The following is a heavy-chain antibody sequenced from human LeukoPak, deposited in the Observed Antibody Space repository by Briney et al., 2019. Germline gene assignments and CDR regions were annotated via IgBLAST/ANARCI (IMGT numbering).Heavy chain of an antibody. CDR2: TSDSGGNT. V-gene: IGHV3-23*01. CDR3: AKDPSHYYDSSGYWNFDY. Sequence: GGSLRLSCAASGFTFSSYAMSWVRQAPGKGLQWVSATSDSGGNTYYADFVKGRFTISRDNSKSTLYLQMNSLRAEDTAVYYCAKDPSHYYDSSGYWNFDYWGQGTLVTVSS. CDR1: GFTFSSYA. D-gene: IGHD3-22*01. J-gene: IGHJ4*02.